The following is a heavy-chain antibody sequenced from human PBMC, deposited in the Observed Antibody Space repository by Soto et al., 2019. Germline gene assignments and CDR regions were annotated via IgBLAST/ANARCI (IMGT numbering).Heavy chain of an antibody. D-gene: IGHD6-13*01. CDR3: ARVGAAAGPTHTIDY. CDR1: GFSIISGDYY. V-gene: IGHV4-30-4*01. J-gene: IGHJ4*02. Sequence: PSEPLSHTCPVAGFSIISGDYYWSWNRQPPGKGLEWIGYIYYSGSTYYNPSLKSRVTISVDTSKNQFSLKLSSVTAADTAVYYCARVGAAAGPTHTIDYWGQGTLVTVSS. CDR2: IYYSGST.